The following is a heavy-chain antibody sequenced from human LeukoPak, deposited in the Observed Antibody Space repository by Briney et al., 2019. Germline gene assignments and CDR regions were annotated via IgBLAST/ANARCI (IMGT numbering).Heavy chain of an antibody. CDR1: GFTFSSYG. V-gene: IGHV3-33*01. CDR2: IWYDGSNK. J-gene: IGHJ4*02. D-gene: IGHD6-19*01. Sequence: WGSLRLPCAASGFTFSSYGMHWVRQAPGKGLEWVAVIWYDGSNKYYADSVKGRFTISRDNSKNTLYLQMNSLRAEDTAVYYCARDSSVASFDYWGQGTLVTVSS. CDR3: ARDSSVASFDY.